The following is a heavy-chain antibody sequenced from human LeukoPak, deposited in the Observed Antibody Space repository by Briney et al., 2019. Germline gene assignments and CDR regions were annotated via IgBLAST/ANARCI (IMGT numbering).Heavy chain of an antibody. J-gene: IGHJ3*02. CDR1: GFTFSNYF. Sequence: SGGSLRLSCAASGFTFSNYFMHWVRQAPGKGLEYFLAISRTGSTTYYTNSVKGRFTISRDNSKNTLYLQMGGLRAEDMAVYYCATSRYCSGGDCYSLAFDTWGQGTMVTVSS. CDR2: ISRTGSTT. D-gene: IGHD2-15*01. V-gene: IGHV3-64*01. CDR3: ATSRYCSGGDCYSLAFDT.